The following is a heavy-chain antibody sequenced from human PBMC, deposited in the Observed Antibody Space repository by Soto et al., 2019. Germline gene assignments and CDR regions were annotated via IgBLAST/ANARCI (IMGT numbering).Heavy chain of an antibody. V-gene: IGHV4-34*01. CDR3: ARGGRIQLWLQRVLDYGMDV. CDR2: INHSGST. CDR1: GGSFSGYY. J-gene: IGHJ6*02. Sequence: SETLSLTCAVYGGSFSGYYWSWIRQPPGKGLEWIGEINHSGSTNYNPSLKSRVTISVDTSKNQFSLKLSSVTAADTAVYYCARGGRIQLWLQRVLDYGMDVWGQGTTVTVSS. D-gene: IGHD5-18*01.